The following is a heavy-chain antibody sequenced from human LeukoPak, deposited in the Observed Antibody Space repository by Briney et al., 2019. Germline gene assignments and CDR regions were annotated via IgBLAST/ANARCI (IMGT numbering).Heavy chain of an antibody. CDR1: GFTFSNYA. V-gene: IGHV3-64D*09. D-gene: IGHD6-19*01. J-gene: IGHJ4*02. CDR2: ISVGGTNT. CDR3: VKGGKYSSGHYEY. Sequence: GGSLRLSCSVSGFTFSNYAMHWVRQAPGNGLEYVSAISVGGTNTYYADSVKGRFTISRDNSKNTLYLQMSSLRAEDAALYYCVKGGKYSSGHYEYWGQGTLVTVSS.